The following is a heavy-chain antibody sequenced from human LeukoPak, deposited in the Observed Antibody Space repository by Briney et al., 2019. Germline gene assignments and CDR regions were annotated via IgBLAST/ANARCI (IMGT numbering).Heavy chain of an antibody. Sequence: PGGSLRLSCAASGFTFSSYAMSWVRQAPGKGLEWVSAISGSGGSTYYADSVKGRFTISRDNSKHTLYLQMNSLRAEDTAVYYCAKNYCDSSGYYYFDYWGQGTLVTVSS. CDR3: AKNYCDSSGYYYFDY. CDR2: ISGSGGST. D-gene: IGHD3-22*01. CDR1: GFTFSSYA. J-gene: IGHJ4*02. V-gene: IGHV3-23*01.